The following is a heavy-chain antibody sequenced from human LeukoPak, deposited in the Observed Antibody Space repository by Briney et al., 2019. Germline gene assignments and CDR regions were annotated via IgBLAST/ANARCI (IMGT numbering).Heavy chain of an antibody. J-gene: IGHJ4*02. D-gene: IGHD3-3*01. Sequence: SQTLSLTCTVSGGSISSGGYYWSWIRQHPGKGLEWIGYIYYSGSTYYNPSLKSRVTISVDTSKNQFSLKLSSVTAADTAVYYCARAQIYDFWSGPSALYFDYWGQGTLVTVSS. CDR1: GGSISSGGYY. V-gene: IGHV4-31*03. CDR2: IYYSGST. CDR3: ARAQIYDFWSGPSALYFDY.